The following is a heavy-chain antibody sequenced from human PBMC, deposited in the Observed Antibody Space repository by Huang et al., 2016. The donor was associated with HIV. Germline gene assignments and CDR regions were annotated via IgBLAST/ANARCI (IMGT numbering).Heavy chain of an antibody. V-gene: IGHV2-70*15. CDR1: GFSLSVSGMS. D-gene: IGHD3-10*01. Sequence: QVTLRESGPALVKPTQTLTLTCTFSGFSLSVSGMSVRWIRQPPGKALEWLASIDWDDDKHYRPSLKTRRTVSKDTSKNQVVLKMTNLDPVDTATYYCARIRVVRGVLPFYYMDVWGKGTTVTVSS. J-gene: IGHJ6*03. CDR3: ARIRVVRGVLPFYYMDV. CDR2: IDWDDDK.